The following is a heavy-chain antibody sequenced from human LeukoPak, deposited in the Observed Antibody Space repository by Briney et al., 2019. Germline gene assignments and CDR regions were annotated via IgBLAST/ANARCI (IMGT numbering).Heavy chain of an antibody. CDR2: ISGSGGST. Sequence: GGSLRLSCAAAGFTFSSYAMNWVRQAPGKGLEWVSAISGSGGSTYYADSVKGRFTISRDNSKNTLYLQMNSLRAEDTAVYYCAKRGYYDSSGYYPAYYFDYWGQGTLVTVSS. V-gene: IGHV3-23*01. CDR3: AKRGYYDSSGYYPAYYFDY. J-gene: IGHJ4*02. CDR1: GFTFSSYA. D-gene: IGHD3-22*01.